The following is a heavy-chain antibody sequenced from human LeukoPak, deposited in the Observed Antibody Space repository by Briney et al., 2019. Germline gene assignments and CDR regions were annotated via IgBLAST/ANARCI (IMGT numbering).Heavy chain of an antibody. Sequence: GGSLRLPCAASGFTFSSYAMSWVRQAPGKGLKWVAVIWYDGSNKYYADSVKGRFTISRDNSKNTLYLQMNSLRAEDTAVYYCARDMVDGSKSRAGYFDYWGQGTLVTVSS. V-gene: IGHV3-33*08. CDR3: ARDMVDGSKSRAGYFDY. J-gene: IGHJ4*02. CDR1: GFTFSSYA. D-gene: IGHD3-10*01. CDR2: IWYDGSNK.